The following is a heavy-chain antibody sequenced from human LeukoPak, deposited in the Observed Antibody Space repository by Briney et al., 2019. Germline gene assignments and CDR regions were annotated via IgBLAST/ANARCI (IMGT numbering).Heavy chain of an antibody. J-gene: IGHJ4*02. D-gene: IGHD3-22*01. CDR3: ARAPYYYDSSAFWGGIDY. CDR2: IYYSGST. V-gene: IGHV4-30-4*01. Sequence: SQTLSLTCTVSGGSISSGDYYWSWIRQPPGKGLEWIGYIYYSGSTYYNPSLKSRVTISVDTSKNQFSLKLSSVTAADTAVYYCARAPYYYDSSAFWGGIDYWGQGTLVTVSS. CDR1: GGSISSGDYY.